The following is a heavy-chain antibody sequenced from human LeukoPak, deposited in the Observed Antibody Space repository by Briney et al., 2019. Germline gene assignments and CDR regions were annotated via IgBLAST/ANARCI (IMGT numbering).Heavy chain of an antibody. Sequence: ASVRVSCKASGYTYTNHGITWVRQATGQGLELVGWISAYNRDTRYAQSFQGRVTLITESSTYTAYMELRSLTSDDTAVYYCARDPSNTSGWSPYFDYWGQGTLVTVSA. J-gene: IGHJ4*02. V-gene: IGHV1-18*04. CDR1: GYTYTNHG. D-gene: IGHD6-13*01. CDR2: ISAYNRDT. CDR3: ARDPSNTSGWSPYFDY.